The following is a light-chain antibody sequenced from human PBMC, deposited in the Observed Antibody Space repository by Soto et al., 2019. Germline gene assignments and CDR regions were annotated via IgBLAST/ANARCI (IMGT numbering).Light chain of an antibody. J-gene: IGKJ1*01. CDR2: GAS. CDR3: QHYNHWSPWT. V-gene: IGKV3-15*01. CDR1: QGVTNN. Sequence: IVMTQSPATLSVSPGERATVSCRASQGVTNNLAWYQQKPGQDHRLLIYGASTRATGSPARFRGSGSGKEVTLTISSLQSEDFCVYYCQHYNHWSPWTFGQGTKVQI.